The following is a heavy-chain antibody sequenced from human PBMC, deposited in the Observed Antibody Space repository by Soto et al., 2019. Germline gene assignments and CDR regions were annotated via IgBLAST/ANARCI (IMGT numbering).Heavy chain of an antibody. D-gene: IGHD6-6*01. CDR2: INPNSGGT. CDR3: AIKGLGGAALDY. Sequence: ASVKVSCKASGYTFTGYYMHWVRQAPGQGLEWMGGINPNSGGTNYAQKFQGRVTMTRDTSISTGYMELSRLRSDDTAVYYCAIKGLGGAALDYWGQGTLVTVS. CDR1: GYTFTGYY. V-gene: IGHV1-2*02. J-gene: IGHJ4*02.